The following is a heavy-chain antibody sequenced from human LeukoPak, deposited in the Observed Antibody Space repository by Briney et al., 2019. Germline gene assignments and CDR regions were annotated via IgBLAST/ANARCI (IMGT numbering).Heavy chain of an antibody. J-gene: IGHJ4*02. CDR3: AREGYSSSSYDYYFAY. CDR1: GFTFSRLA. D-gene: IGHD6-13*01. CDR2: ISASGP. Sequence: GGSLRLSCAASGFTFSRLAMTWVRQAPGKGLEWVSTISASGPYYADAVRGRFTISRDNSRNTLSLQMDSLRAEDTAVYYCAREGYSSSSYDYYFAYWGQRTLVTVSS. V-gene: IGHV3-23*01.